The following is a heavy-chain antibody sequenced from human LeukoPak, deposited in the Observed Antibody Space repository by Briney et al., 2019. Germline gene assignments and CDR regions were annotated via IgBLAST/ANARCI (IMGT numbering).Heavy chain of an antibody. Sequence: PGGSLRLSCAASGFTFSSYSMNWVRQAPGKGLEWVAVISYDGSNKYYADSVKGRFTISRDNSKNTLYLQMNSLRAEDTAVYYCARDWYSSSWYDIDYWGQGTLVTVSS. CDR1: GFTFSSYS. V-gene: IGHV3-30*03. CDR2: ISYDGSNK. D-gene: IGHD6-13*01. J-gene: IGHJ4*02. CDR3: ARDWYSSSWYDIDY.